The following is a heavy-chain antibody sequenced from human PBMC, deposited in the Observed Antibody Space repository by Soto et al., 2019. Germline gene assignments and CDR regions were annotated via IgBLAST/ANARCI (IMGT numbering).Heavy chain of an antibody. D-gene: IGHD2-15*01. CDR1: GFTFTTSA. J-gene: IGHJ6*02. V-gene: IGHV1-58*01. CDR2: IVAGSGNT. CDR3: AAEMSSGGRCTYSSYFGLDV. Sequence: QMQLVQSGPEVKKPGTSVKVSCKTSGFTFTTSAVQWVRPARGQRLEWIGWIVAGSGNTNYAQKFQERVTITRDMATSTAYMELSRLRSEDTAMYYCAAEMSSGGRCTYSSYFGLDVWGQGTTVTV.